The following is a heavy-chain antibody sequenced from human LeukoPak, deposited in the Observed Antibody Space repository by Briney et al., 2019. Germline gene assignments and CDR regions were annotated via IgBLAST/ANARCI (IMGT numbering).Heavy chain of an antibody. D-gene: IGHD1-14*01. CDR1: GGSISDYF. Sequence: SETLSLTCTVSGGSISDYFWSWIRQPPGKGLEWIGYIYRSDTTKYNPSLKSRVIISVDTSNNQFSLKMISVTDAAAAVYYCARDQTRNSRIDVLDIWGQGTMVTVSS. CDR2: IYRSDTT. J-gene: IGHJ3*02. V-gene: IGHV4-59*01. CDR3: ARDQTRNSRIDVLDI.